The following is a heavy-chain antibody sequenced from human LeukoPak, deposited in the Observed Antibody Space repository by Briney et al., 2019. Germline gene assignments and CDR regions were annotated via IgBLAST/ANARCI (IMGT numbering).Heavy chain of an antibody. D-gene: IGHD6-19*01. V-gene: IGHV3-33*01. J-gene: IGHJ4*02. Sequence: GGSLRLSCAASGFTFSSYGMHWVRQAPGKGLEWVAVIWYDGSNKYYADSVKGRFTISRDNSKNTLYLQMNSLRAEDTAVYYCARGGAVAGLDYWDQGTLVTVSS. CDR2: IWYDGSNK. CDR3: ARGGAVAGLDY. CDR1: GFTFSSYG.